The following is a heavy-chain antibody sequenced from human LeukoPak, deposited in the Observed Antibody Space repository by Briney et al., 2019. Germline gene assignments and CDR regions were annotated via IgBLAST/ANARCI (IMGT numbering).Heavy chain of an antibody. CDR3: AKDILRFLEWLPAGRGFDY. V-gene: IGHV3-23*01. Sequence: GGSLRLSCAASGFTFSSYAMSWVRQAPGKGLEWVSVISGSGGSTYSADSVKGRFTISRDNSKNTLYLQMNSLRADDTAVYYCAKDILRFLEWLPAGRGFDYWGQGTLVTVPS. J-gene: IGHJ4*02. CDR2: ISGSGGST. D-gene: IGHD3-3*01. CDR1: GFTFSSYA.